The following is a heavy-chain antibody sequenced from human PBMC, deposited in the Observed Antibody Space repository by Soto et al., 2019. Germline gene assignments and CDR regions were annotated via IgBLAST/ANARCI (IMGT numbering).Heavy chain of an antibody. D-gene: IGHD3-10*01. V-gene: IGHV1-2*04. CDR2: INPNSGGT. CDR3: ARGCRDELLWFGEGYYYMDV. CDR1: GYTFTGYY. J-gene: IGHJ6*03. Sequence: ASVKVSCKASGYTFTGYYMHWVRQAPGQGLERMGWINPNSGGTNYAQKFQGWVTMTRDTSISTAYMELSRPRSDDTAVYYCARGCRDELLWFGEGYYYMDVWGKGTTVTVSS.